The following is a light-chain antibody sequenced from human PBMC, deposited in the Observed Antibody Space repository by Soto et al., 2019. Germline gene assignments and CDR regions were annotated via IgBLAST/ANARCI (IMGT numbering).Light chain of an antibody. CDR1: QSLLHSNGYNY. J-gene: IGKJ3*01. CDR3: MPALQTPFT. V-gene: IGKV2-28*01. CDR2: LGS. Sequence: DTVMTQSPLCLHVTPGVPASIACRSSQSLLHSNGYNYLDWYLQKPGQSPQLLIYLGSNRAYGVHDRFSGSGSGTDFTLKISRVEAEDVGVYYCMPALQTPFTFGPGTKVDIK.